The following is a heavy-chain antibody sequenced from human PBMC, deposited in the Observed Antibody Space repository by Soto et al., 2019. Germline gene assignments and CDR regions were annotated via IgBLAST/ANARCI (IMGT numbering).Heavy chain of an antibody. CDR2: ISSSSSYI. J-gene: IGHJ4*02. V-gene: IGHV3-21*01. D-gene: IGHD3-3*01. CDR3: ARVYDFWSGYTNY. Sequence: PGGSLRLSCAASGFTFSSYSMNWVRQAPGKGLEWVSSISSSSSYIYYADSVKGRFTISRDNAKNSLYLQMNSLRAEDTAVYYCARVYDFWSGYTNYWGQGTLVTVSS. CDR1: GFTFSSYS.